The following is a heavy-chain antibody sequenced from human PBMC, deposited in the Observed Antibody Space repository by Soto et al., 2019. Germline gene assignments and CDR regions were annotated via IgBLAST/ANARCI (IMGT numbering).Heavy chain of an antibody. V-gene: IGHV1-2*04. CDR1: GYTFTGYY. D-gene: IGHD6-13*01. CDR2: INPNSGGT. Sequence: ASVKVSCKASGYTFTGYYMHWVRQAPGQGLEWMGWINPNSGGTNYAQKFQGWVTMTRDPSISTAYMELSRLRSDDPAVYYCARDPGYSISWDPRYYFVYWCQGTLVTVSS. CDR3: ARDPGYSISWDPRYYFVY. J-gene: IGHJ4*02.